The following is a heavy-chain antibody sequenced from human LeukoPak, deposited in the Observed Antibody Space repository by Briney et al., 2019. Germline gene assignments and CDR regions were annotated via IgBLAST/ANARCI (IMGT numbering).Heavy chain of an antibody. Sequence: SETLSLTCTVSNFSVSSRYYWGWIRQPPGKGLEWIGYIYYSGSTNYNPSLKSRVTISVDTSKNQFSLKLSSVTAADTAVYYCARETTVVTPGRSDVFDIWGQGTMVTVSS. CDR2: IYYSGST. V-gene: IGHV4-61*01. CDR1: NFSVSSRYY. CDR3: ARETTVVTPGRSDVFDI. J-gene: IGHJ3*02. D-gene: IGHD4-23*01.